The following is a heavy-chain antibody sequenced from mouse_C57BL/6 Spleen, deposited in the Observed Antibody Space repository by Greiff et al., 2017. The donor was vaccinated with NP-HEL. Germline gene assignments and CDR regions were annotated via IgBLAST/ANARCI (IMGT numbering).Heavy chain of an antibody. CDR2: IRSKSNNYAT. V-gene: IGHV10-1*01. CDR3: VRQGGKGYFDV. Sequence: ESGGGLVQPKGSLKLSCAASGFSFNTYAMNWVRQAPGKGLEWVARIRSKSNNYATYYADSVKDRFTISRDDSESMLYLQMNNLKTEDTAMYYCVRQGGKGYFDVWGTGTTVTVSS. CDR1: GFSFNTYA. D-gene: IGHD1-1*01. J-gene: IGHJ1*03.